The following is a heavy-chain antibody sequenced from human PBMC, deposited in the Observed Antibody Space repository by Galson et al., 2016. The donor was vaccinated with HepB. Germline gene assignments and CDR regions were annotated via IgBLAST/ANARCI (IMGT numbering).Heavy chain of an antibody. V-gene: IGHV1-8*02. CDR2: MSPKSGNT. J-gene: IGHJ2*01. D-gene: IGHD3-3*01. CDR1: GYTFTSYD. CDR3: ARGVGRSLEWPTPFDL. Sequence: SVKVSCKASGYTFTSYDINWVRKATGQGFEWIGWMSPKSGNTGFAQTFQGRVTLTVNTPINTAYMELSSLRSEDTAVYYCARGVGRSLEWPTPFDLWGRGTLVTVSS.